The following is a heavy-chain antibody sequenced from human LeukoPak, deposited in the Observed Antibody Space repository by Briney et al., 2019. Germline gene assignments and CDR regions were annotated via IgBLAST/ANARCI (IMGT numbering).Heavy chain of an antibody. V-gene: IGHV3-23*01. D-gene: IGHD1-26*01. CDR2: ISASGVMT. Sequence: GGSLRLSCAASGFTFTNYAMTWVRQAPGKGLEWVSSISASGVMTYYADSVKGRFTVSRDNSKNSLYLQMSGLTAADTAVYYCAKDRSIGTYYTFDHWGQGTLVTVSS. CDR1: GFTFTNYA. J-gene: IGHJ4*02. CDR3: AKDRSIGTYYTFDH.